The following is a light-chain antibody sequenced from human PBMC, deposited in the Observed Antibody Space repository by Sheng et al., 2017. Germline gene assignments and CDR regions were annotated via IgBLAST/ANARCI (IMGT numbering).Light chain of an antibody. Sequence: EIVLTQSPGTLSLSPGETATLSCRASHTINSRSLAWYQQKPGQAPRLLIYGASTRATGIPARFSGSASGTEFTLTISSLQSEDFAVYYCQHYDKWPLPFGGGTKVEIK. CDR2: GAS. CDR1: HTINSRS. V-gene: IGKV3-15*01. J-gene: IGKJ4*01. CDR3: QHYDKWPLP.